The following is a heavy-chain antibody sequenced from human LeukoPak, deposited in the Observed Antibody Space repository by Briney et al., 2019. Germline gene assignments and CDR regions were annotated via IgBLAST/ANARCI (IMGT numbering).Heavy chain of an antibody. Sequence: GGSLRLSCAASGFTFSSYGMHWVRQAPGKGLEGVAVICYDGSKKYYADSVKGGFTISRDNSKHPLYLQMNSLRADDTPVYYCARDFTDIVVVPAAEWGYYYGMDVWGQETTVTLSS. CDR3: ARDFTDIVVVPAAEWGYYYGMDV. CDR2: ICYDGSKK. CDR1: GFTFSSYG. D-gene: IGHD2-2*01. V-gene: IGHV3-33*01. J-gene: IGHJ6*02.